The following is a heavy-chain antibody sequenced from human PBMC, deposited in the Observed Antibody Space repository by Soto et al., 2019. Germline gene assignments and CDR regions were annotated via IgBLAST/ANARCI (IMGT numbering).Heavy chain of an antibody. CDR3: ARHDWLDP. J-gene: IGHJ5*02. CDR1: GFSVSVDS. V-gene: IGHV3-53*01. CDR2: FYNTGFI. Sequence: PGGSLRLSSAASGFSVSVDSMIWVRQAPGKGLEWVSLFYNTGFIHYADSVKGRFTISRDNSKNTLYLQMNSLRAEDTAVYFCARHDWLDPWGQGTLVTVSS.